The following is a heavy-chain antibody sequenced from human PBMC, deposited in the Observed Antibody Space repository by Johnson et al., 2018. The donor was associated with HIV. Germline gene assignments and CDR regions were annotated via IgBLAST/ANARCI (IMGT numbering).Heavy chain of an antibody. J-gene: IGHJ3*02. CDR1: GFAFSRFA. D-gene: IGHD1-26*01. CDR3: AKDRYGGSYPDAFDI. CDR2: ISYDGTNQ. V-gene: IGHV3-30*18. Sequence: QMLLVESGGGVVQPGRSLRLSCAASGFAFSRFAMHWVRQVPDKGLEWVAVISYDGTNQYHADSVKGRFTISRDNSKNTLYLQMNSLRPEDTSVYYCAKDRYGGSYPDAFDIWGQGTMVTVSS.